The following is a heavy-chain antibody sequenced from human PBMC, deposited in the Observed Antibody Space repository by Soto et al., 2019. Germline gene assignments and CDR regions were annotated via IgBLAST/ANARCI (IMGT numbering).Heavy chain of an antibody. CDR3: ARSQGSSTSLELYYYYYYGMDV. CDR2: SIPIHGTA. Sequence: QVQLVQSGAEVKKPGSSVKVSCKASGGTFGSYAISWVRQAPGQGLEWMGGSIPIHGTANYAQKLQGRVTSAADESTSTAYMELSSLRSEDTAVYYCARSQGSSTSLELYYYYYYGMDVWGQGTTVTVS. CDR1: GGTFGSYA. D-gene: IGHD2-2*01. V-gene: IGHV1-69*19. J-gene: IGHJ6*02.